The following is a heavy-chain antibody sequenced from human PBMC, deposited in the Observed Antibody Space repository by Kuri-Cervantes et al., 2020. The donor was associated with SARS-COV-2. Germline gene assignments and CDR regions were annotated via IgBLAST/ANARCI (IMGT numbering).Heavy chain of an antibody. CDR2: IYYSGNP. CDR1: GCPFSSYY. CDR3: ARDVIQQQLVRRYYYSYSYMDV. V-gene: IGHV4-59*01. J-gene: IGHJ6*03. Sequence: GSLRLSCTLSGCPFSSYYWSWTRQPPGKGLEWIGYIYYSGNPKYNPSLKSRVTISVDTSKNQFSVNLTSVTAADTAVYYCARDVIQQQLVRRYYYSYSYMDVWGKGTTVTVSS. D-gene: IGHD6-13*01.